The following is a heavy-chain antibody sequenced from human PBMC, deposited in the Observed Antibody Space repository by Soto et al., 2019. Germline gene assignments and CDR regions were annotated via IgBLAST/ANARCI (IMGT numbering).Heavy chain of an antibody. CDR1: GFTFGNYG. CDR3: AKEGTPTRSSYFDY. D-gene: IGHD2-15*01. J-gene: IGHJ4*02. CDR2: ISFDAKVQ. V-gene: IGHV3-30*18. Sequence: GGSLRLSCGASGFTFGNYGMQWVRQTPGKGLEWVAVISFDAKVQYYADSVRGRFTISRDNSKNTLYLQMNSLRPEDTAMYYCAKEGTPTRSSYFDYWGKGTLVTVSS.